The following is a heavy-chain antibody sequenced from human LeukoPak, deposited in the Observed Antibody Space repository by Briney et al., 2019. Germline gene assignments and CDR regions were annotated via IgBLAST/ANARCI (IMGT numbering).Heavy chain of an antibody. Sequence: GGPLRLSCETSGFPFINYWMTWVRKAPGKGLEGVANIKQDGSVKYYVDSVKGRFTISRDNTKNSVYLQMISLRAEDTAVYKCARIGYSSSSLDFWGRGTLVTVSS. D-gene: IGHD6-6*01. V-gene: IGHV3-7*03. J-gene: IGHJ4*02. CDR1: GFPFINYW. CDR2: IKQDGSVK. CDR3: ARIGYSSSSLDF.